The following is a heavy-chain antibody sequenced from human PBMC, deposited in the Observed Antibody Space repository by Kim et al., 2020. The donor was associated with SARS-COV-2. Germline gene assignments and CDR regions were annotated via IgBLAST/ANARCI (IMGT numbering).Heavy chain of an antibody. CDR1: GFTFRAYW. CDR2: IKEDGSEK. J-gene: IGHJ4*02. V-gene: IGHV3-7*01. D-gene: IGHD2-8*01. CDR3: ASKGV. Sequence: GGSLRLSCAASGFTFRAYWMSWIRQAPGKGLEWVANIKEDGSEKNYLESVKGRFTISRDNAKNSLHLQMTSLRVDDTAVYYCASKGVCGQGTLVTVSS.